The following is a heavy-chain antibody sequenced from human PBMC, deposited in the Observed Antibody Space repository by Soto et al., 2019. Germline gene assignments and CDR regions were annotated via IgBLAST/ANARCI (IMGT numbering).Heavy chain of an antibody. Sequence: ASVKVSCKASGYTFTSYGISWVRQAPGQGLEWMGWISAYNGNTNYAQKLQGRVTMTTDTSTSTAHMDLRSLRSNDTAVYYCARHLLTTVTTWTGWFDPGGQGTLVTVSS. D-gene: IGHD4-17*01. CDR3: ARHLLTTVTTWTGWFDP. V-gene: IGHV1-18*01. J-gene: IGHJ5*02. CDR1: GYTFTSYG. CDR2: ISAYNGNT.